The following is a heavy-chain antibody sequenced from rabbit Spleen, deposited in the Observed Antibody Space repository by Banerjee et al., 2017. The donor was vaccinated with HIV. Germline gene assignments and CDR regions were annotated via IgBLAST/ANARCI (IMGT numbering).Heavy chain of an antibody. V-gene: IGHV1S40*01. J-gene: IGHJ6*01. CDR1: GVSFSFSSY. D-gene: IGHD1-1*01. Sequence: EESGGGLVKPGASLTLTCTASGVSFSFSSYMCWVRQAPGKGLEWIACIDVGSSGFTYFATWAKGRFTCSKTSSTTVTLQVTRLTAADTATYFCARDTSSSFSSYGMDLWGQGTLVTVS. CDR3: ARDTSSSFSSYGMDL. CDR2: IDVGSSGFT.